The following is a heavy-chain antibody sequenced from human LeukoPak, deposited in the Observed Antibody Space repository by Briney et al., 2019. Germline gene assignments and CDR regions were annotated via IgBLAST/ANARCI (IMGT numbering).Heavy chain of an antibody. D-gene: IGHD5-24*01. J-gene: IGHJ4*02. V-gene: IGHV4-39*07. CDR2: IYYSGST. Sequence: SETLSLTCTVSGGSISSSSYYWGWIRQPPGKGLEWIGSIYYSGSTYYNPSLKSRVTISVDTSKNQFSLKLSSVTAADTAVYYCARAGDGYNYRPLDYWGQGTLVTVSS. CDR1: GGSISSSSYY. CDR3: ARAGDGYNYRPLDY.